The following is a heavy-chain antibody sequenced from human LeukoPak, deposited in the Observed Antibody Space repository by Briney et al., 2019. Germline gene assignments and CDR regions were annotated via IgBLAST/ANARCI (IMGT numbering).Heavy chain of an antibody. Sequence: SETLSFTCTVSGGSISSSNYYWGWIRQPPGKGLEWIGTIFYTGNTYYNPSLKSRFTLSVDTSKNQFSLKLSSVPPADTAVYYCARAGRDIVVVLGTITQNAFDIWGQGIVVTVSS. CDR2: IFYTGNT. J-gene: IGHJ3*02. CDR1: GGSISSSNYY. D-gene: IGHD2-2*01. CDR3: ARAGRDIVVVLGTITQNAFDI. V-gene: IGHV4-39*07.